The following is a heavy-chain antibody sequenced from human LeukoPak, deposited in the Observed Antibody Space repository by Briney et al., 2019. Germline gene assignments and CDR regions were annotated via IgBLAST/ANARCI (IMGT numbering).Heavy chain of an antibody. CDR3: ARAQLGYNWFDP. Sequence: KPGGSLRLSCAASGSTFSNYWMSWVRQAQGTGLEWVSSMSSSGLYIYYADSVKGRFTISRDNANNTLYLQMNSLRADDTAVYFCARAQLGYNWFDPWGQGTLVTVSS. J-gene: IGHJ5*02. CDR1: GSTFSNYW. D-gene: IGHD1-1*01. CDR2: MSSSGLYI. V-gene: IGHV3-21*06.